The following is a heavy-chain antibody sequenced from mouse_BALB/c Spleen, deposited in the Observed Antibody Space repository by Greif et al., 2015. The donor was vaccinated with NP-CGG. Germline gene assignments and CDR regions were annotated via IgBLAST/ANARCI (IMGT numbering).Heavy chain of an antibody. V-gene: IGHV5-12-2*01. J-gene: IGHJ2*01. CDR3: ARDGYYGSSSYFDY. Sequence: DVQLVESGGGLVQPGGSLKLSCAASGFTFGSYTMSWVRQTPEKRLEWVAYISNGGGSTYYPDTVKGRFTISRDNAKNXLYLQMSSLKSEDTAMYYCARDGYYGSSSYFDYWGQGTTLTVSS. CDR2: ISNGGGST. CDR1: GFTFGSYT. D-gene: IGHD1-1*01.